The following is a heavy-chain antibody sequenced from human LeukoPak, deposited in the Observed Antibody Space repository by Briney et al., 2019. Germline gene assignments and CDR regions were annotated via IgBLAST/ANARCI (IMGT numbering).Heavy chain of an antibody. J-gene: IGHJ4*02. Sequence: SVKVSCKASGGTFSSYTISWVRQAPGQGLEWMGGIIPIFGTANYAQKFQGRVTITADESTSTAYMALSSLRSEDTAVYYCARDGRDSSGYFGYFDYWGQGTLVTVSS. V-gene: IGHV1-69*13. CDR3: ARDGRDSSGYFGYFDY. CDR2: IIPIFGTA. D-gene: IGHD3-22*01. CDR1: GGTFSSYT.